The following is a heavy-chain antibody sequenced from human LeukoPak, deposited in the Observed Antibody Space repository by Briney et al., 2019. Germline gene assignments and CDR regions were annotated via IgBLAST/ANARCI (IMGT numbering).Heavy chain of an antibody. CDR3: AKEPHSDYSDHTDSFDI. D-gene: IGHD4-17*01. Sequence: PGGSLRLSCAASGFTFSSYWMHWVRQAPGKGLVWVSRINGDGTSTDYADSVKGRFSISRDNAKNTLYLQMNSLRSEDTAVYYCAKEPHSDYSDHTDSFDIWGQGTMVTDSS. CDR2: INGDGTST. CDR1: GFTFSSYW. V-gene: IGHV3-74*01. J-gene: IGHJ3*02.